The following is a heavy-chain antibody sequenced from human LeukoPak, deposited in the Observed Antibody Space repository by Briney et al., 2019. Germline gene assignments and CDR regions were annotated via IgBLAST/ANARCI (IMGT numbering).Heavy chain of an antibody. V-gene: IGHV3-30*02. J-gene: IGHJ3*02. CDR3: AKVDLSYAYYEAFDI. Sequence: GGSLRLSCAASGFTFSSYSMNWVRQAPGKGLEWVTFIRYDGSNKYYADSVKGRFTISRDNSKNTLYLQMNSLRTKDTAVYYCAKVDLSYAYYEAFDIWGQGTMVTVSS. CDR2: IRYDGSNK. D-gene: IGHD3-22*01. CDR1: GFTFSSYS.